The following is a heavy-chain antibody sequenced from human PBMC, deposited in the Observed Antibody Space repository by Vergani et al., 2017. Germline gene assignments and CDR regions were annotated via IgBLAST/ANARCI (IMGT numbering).Heavy chain of an antibody. CDR1: GYTFTRYG. V-gene: IGHV1-18*01. CDR3: ARANTVTTWFDP. J-gene: IGHJ5*02. CDR2: ISAYNGNT. Sequence: QVQLVQSGAEVKKPGATVKVSCKASGYTFTRYGISWVRQDPGQGLEWMGWISAYNGNTNYAQKLQGRVSMTTDTSTSTAYMELRSRRSDDTAVYYCARANTVTTWFDPWDQGTLVTVSS. D-gene: IGHD4-17*01.